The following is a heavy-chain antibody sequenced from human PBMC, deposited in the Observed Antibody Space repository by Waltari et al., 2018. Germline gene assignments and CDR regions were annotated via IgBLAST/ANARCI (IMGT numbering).Heavy chain of an antibody. CDR3: ASLTLGITMIARDY. Sequence: EVQLVESGGGLVQPGGSLRLSCAASGFTFSSYEMHWVRQAPGKGLEWVSYISSSGSTIYYADSVKGRFTISRDNAKNSLYLQMNSLRAEDTAVYYCASLTLGITMIARDYWGQGTLVTVSS. CDR2: ISSSGSTI. J-gene: IGHJ4*02. D-gene: IGHD3-22*01. V-gene: IGHV3-48*03. CDR1: GFTFSSYE.